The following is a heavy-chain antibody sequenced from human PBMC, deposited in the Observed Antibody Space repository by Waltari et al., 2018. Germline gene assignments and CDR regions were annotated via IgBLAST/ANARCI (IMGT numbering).Heavy chain of an antibody. J-gene: IGHJ5*02. CDR2: FNPDSGGT. CDR3: VRGSGGYSWFDP. Sequence: QVQLVQSRAEVKKPGASVKVSCKASGYIFTDYYIHWVRHAPGRGLEWVGRFNPDSGGTNYAQKFQVRVTMTTDTSITTAYMELSRLTSDDTALYYCVRGSGGYSWFDPWGQGTLLTVSS. V-gene: IGHV1-2*06. CDR1: GYIFTDYY. D-gene: IGHD3-10*01.